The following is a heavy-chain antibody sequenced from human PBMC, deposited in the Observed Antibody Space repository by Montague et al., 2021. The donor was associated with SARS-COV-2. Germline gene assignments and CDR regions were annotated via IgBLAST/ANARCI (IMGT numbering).Heavy chain of an antibody. CDR2: INHSGST. CDR1: GGSLSGYY. V-gene: IGHV4-34*01. J-gene: IGHJ4*02. D-gene: IGHD3-10*01. CDR3: ARGSSSRVMVRGKLQY. Sequence: SETLSLTRAVYGGSLSGYYWSWIRQSLGKGLEWIGEINHSGSTNYNPSLKSRVTISVDTSKKQFSLKLSSVTAADTAVYYCARGSSSRVMVRGKLQYWGQGALVIVSS.